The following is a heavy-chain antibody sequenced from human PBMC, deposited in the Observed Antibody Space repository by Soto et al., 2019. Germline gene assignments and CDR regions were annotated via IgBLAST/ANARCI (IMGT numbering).Heavy chain of an antibody. CDR3: ARTRSGSYYSVFNY. CDR2: IYRSGTT. Sequence: PSETLSLTFVVSNFSISSGYYWGWIRQSPGKGLEWIASIYRSGTTSYNPSLKSRVTISVDPSKNQFSLMLTAVTAADPAVYYCARTRSGSYYSVFNYWGRGSLVTVS. V-gene: IGHV4-38-2*01. D-gene: IGHD1-26*01. CDR1: NFSISSGYY. J-gene: IGHJ4*02.